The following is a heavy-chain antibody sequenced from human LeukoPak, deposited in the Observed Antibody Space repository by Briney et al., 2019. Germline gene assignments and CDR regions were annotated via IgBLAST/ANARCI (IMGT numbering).Heavy chain of an antibody. CDR1: GGSISSYY. J-gene: IGHJ3*02. V-gene: IGHV4-59*01. Sequence: PSETLSPTHTVSGGSISSYYWSWIRQPPGKGLEWIGYIYYSGSTNYNPPVKCRVAMSVDTSKKQFSLKLSSLTAADTAVYYCARGGTAVIAPYAFDIWGEGTMVTVSS. CDR3: ARGGTAVIAPYAFDI. CDR2: IYYSGST. D-gene: IGHD4-23*01.